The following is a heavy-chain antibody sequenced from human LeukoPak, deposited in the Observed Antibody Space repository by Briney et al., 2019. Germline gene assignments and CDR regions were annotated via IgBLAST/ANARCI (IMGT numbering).Heavy chain of an antibody. CDR2: ISRSGGST. D-gene: IGHD2-21*02. J-gene: IGHJ4*02. Sequence: GGSLRLSCAASGLTFGSYTMSWVRQAPGKGLEWVSAISRSGGSTYYADSVKGRFTISRDNSKNTLYLQMNSLGAEDTAVYFCARGGGDYCFDYWGQGALVTVSS. CDR3: ARGGGDYCFDY. CDR1: GLTFGSYT. V-gene: IGHV3-23*01.